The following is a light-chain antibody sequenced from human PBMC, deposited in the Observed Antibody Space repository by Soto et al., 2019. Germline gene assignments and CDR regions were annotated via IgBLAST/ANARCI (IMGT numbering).Light chain of an antibody. V-gene: IGLV2-14*03. Sequence: QSVLTQPASVSGSPGQSITISCTGTSSDVGGYNYVSWYQHHPGKAPKLMIFDVSNRPSGVSNRFSGSKSGNTASLTISGLQPEDEADYYCSSYTPSNTRQIVFGPGTKVTAL. CDR2: DVS. J-gene: IGLJ1*01. CDR1: SSDVGGYNY. CDR3: SSYTPSNTRQIV.